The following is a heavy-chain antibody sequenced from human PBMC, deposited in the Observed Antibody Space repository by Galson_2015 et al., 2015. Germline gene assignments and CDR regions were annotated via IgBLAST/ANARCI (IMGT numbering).Heavy chain of an antibody. Sequence: SLRLSCAASGFTFGRNGMHWVRQAPGKGLEWVALIWFDGSNQLYADSVKGRFTISRDNSKNTLYLQMNSLRAEDTAVYYCARENYDFWGGPAYGMDVWGQGTTVTVSS. J-gene: IGHJ6*02. D-gene: IGHD3-3*01. CDR1: GFTFGRNG. V-gene: IGHV3-33*01. CDR3: ARENYDFWGGPAYGMDV. CDR2: IWFDGSNQ.